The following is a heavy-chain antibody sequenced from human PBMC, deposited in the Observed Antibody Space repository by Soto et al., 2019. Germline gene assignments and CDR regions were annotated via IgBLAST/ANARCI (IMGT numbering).Heavy chain of an antibody. Sequence: PSETLSLTCTVSGGSISKSSYYWVWIRQPPGKGLEWVGSMSYSGSTYYNPSLKSRVAISVDTSKNQLSLQVSSVTAADTAVYYCSRRAPEGFDLWGQGTLVTVSS. CDR1: GGSISKSSYY. J-gene: IGHJ5*02. V-gene: IGHV4-39*01. CDR2: MSYSGST. CDR3: SRRAPEGFDL.